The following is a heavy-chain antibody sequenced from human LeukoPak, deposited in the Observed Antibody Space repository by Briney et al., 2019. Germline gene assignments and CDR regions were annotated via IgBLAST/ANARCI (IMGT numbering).Heavy chain of an antibody. CDR2: IRNKPNSYTT. Sequence: GGSLRLSCAASGFTFSDHYMDWVRQAPGKGLRWVGRIRNKPNSYTTDFAASVKGRFTISRDDSKNSLYLQMNSLKTEDTAVYYCTSGYCSGGSCYQGAGYWGQGALVTVSS. CDR1: GFTFSDHY. D-gene: IGHD2-15*01. V-gene: IGHV3-72*01. J-gene: IGHJ4*02. CDR3: TSGYCSGGSCYQGAGY.